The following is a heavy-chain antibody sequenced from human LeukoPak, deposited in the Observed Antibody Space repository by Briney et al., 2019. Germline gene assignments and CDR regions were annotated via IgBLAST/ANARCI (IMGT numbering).Heavy chain of an antibody. CDR1: GFTFHKHW. V-gene: IGHV3-7*01. Sequence: GWSLRLSCATSGFTFHKHWLTWVRQAPGKGLEWVANIKHDGSEKYYVDSVKGRFTISRDNANNSVSLLMSSLRVDDTAVYYCTVLGYWGQGTLVTVSS. J-gene: IGHJ4*02. CDR2: IKHDGSEK. D-gene: IGHD3-16*01. CDR3: TVLGY.